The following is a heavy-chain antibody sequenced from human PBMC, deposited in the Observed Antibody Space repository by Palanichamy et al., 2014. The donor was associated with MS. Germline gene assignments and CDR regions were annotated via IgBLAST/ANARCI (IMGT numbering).Heavy chain of an antibody. CDR1: GFTFSSYD. CDR2: ISYDGNKT. J-gene: IGHJ4*02. D-gene: IGHD3-22*01. V-gene: IGHV3-30-3*01. Sequence: QAQLVESGGGVVQPGRSLRLSCAASGFTFSSYDMQWVRQAPGKGLEWVAAISYDGNKTYYADSVKGRSTISRDNSKRTVYLQMNSLRPEDTAVYYCYSSAYDYWGQGTLLTVSS. CDR3: YSSAYDY.